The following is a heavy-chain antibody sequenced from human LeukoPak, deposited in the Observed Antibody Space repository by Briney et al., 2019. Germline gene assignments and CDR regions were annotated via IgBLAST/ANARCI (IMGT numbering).Heavy chain of an antibody. CDR2: ISSSSSHI. D-gene: IGHD3-10*01. CDR3: ARGRGLPGPLDY. Sequence: ETLSLTCAVSGGSISRSNWWSWVRQPPGKGLEWVSSISSSSSHIYYADSVKGRFTISRDNAKNSLYLQMNSLRAEDTAVYYCARGRGLPGPLDYWGQGTLVTVSS. V-gene: IGHV3-21*01. J-gene: IGHJ4*02. CDR1: GGSISRSN.